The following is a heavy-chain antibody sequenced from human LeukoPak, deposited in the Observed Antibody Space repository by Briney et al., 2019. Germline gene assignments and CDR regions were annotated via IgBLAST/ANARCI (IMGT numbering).Heavy chain of an antibody. CDR3: ARHQPTTYYYDSSGYPYFDY. J-gene: IGHJ4*02. V-gene: IGHV4-59*08. CDR1: GGSVRSYY. CDR2: IYHSGST. Sequence: PSETLSLTCTVSGGSVRSYYWSWIRQPPGKGLEWIGYIYHSGSTNYNPSLKSRVTISVDTSKNQFSLKLSSVTAADTAVYYCARHQPTTYYYDSSGYPYFDYWGQGTLVTVSS. D-gene: IGHD3-22*01.